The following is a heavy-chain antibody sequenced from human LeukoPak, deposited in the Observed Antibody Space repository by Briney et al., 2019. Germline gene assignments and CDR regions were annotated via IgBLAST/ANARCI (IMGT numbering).Heavy chain of an antibody. J-gene: IGHJ4*02. CDR3: ASRIASGYDVDY. D-gene: IGHD5-12*01. CDR1: GGSFSGYY. CDR2: INHSGST. Sequence: SETLSLTCAVYGGSFSGYYWSWIRQPPGKGLEWIGEINHSGSTNYNPSLKSRVTISGDTSKNQFSLKVTSVTAADTAVYYCASRIASGYDVDYWGQGTLVTVSS. V-gene: IGHV4-34*01.